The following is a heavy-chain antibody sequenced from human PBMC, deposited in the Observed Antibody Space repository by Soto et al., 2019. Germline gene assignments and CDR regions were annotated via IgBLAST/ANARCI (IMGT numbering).Heavy chain of an antibody. V-gene: IGHV1-2*04. CDR2: INPNSGGT. CDR1: GYTFTGYY. J-gene: IGHJ4*02. CDR3: ARTSASGWYYFDY. D-gene: IGHD6-19*01. Sequence: GASVKVSCKASGYTFTGYYMHWVRQAPGQGLEWMGWINPNSGGTNYAQKFQGWVTMTRDTSISTAYMELSRLRSDDTAVYYCARTSASGWYYFDYWGQGTLFTVSS.